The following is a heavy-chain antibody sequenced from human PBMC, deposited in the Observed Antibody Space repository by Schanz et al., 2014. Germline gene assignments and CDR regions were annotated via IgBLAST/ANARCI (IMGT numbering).Heavy chain of an antibody. J-gene: IGHJ4*02. CDR1: GFTFSDYA. Sequence: EVQLVESGGGLVQPGGSLIISCLASGFTFSDYALHWVRQAPGKGLEYVSAITSDGGGTYYADSVKGRFIISRDTSRNMLFLQMSSLTSDDTAVYYCARSPHYRERKQRSARPTTTNLWGQGTLVTVFS. V-gene: IGHV3-64D*06. CDR3: ARSPHYRERKQRSARPTTTNL. CDR2: ITSDGGGT. D-gene: IGHD1-26*01.